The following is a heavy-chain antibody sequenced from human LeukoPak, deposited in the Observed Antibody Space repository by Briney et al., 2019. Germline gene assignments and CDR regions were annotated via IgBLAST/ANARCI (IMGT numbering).Heavy chain of an antibody. CDR3: AKNGAVAGTCDY. J-gene: IGHJ4*02. Sequence: PGGSLRLSCAASGFIFSDYSMDWVRQAPGRGLEWVSYISSSSSTIYYADSVKGRFTISRDNAKKSLYLQMNSLREEGTAVHYCAKNGAVAGTCDYWGQGILVTVSS. V-gene: IGHV3-48*02. CDR1: GFIFSDYS. D-gene: IGHD6-19*01. CDR2: ISSSSSTI.